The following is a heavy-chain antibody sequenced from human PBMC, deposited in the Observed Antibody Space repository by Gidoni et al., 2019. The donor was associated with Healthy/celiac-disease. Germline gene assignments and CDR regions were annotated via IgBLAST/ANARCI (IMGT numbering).Heavy chain of an antibody. CDR3: ARDPNVFVDTAIGGFDY. D-gene: IGHD5-18*01. CDR2: ISSSGSTI. V-gene: IGHV3-11*01. CDR1: GFTFSDYY. J-gene: IGHJ4*02. Sequence: QVQLVESGGGLVKPGGSLILSCAASGFTFSDYYMSWIRQAPGKGLEWVSYISSSGSTIYYADSVKGRFTISRDNAKNSLYLQMNSLRAEDTAVYYCARDPNVFVDTAIGGFDYWGQGTLVTVSS.